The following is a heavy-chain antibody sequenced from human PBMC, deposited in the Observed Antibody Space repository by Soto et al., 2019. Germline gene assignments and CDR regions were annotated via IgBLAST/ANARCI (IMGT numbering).Heavy chain of an antibody. CDR1: GLNVAGFA. CDR2: IRSKTNNYAT. D-gene: IGHD1-26*01. Sequence: EVQLVESGGGLVQPGGSLKLSCAVSGLNVAGFAMHWVRQAPGKGLEWVGRIRSKTNNYATEYAASVKGRFTISRDDSNNTTYQQMNSLKTEDTAMYFCTIGHIGKWELVGDADYWGHGTLVTVSS. V-gene: IGHV3-73*01. CDR3: TIGHIGKWELVGDADY. J-gene: IGHJ4*01.